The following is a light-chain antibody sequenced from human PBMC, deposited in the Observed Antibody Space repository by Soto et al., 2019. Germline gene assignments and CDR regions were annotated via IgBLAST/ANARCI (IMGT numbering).Light chain of an antibody. CDR1: QSVISY. J-gene: IGKJ5*01. CDR2: DAS. V-gene: IGKV3-11*01. CDR3: QQRFNWPPIT. Sequence: EIVLTQSPATLSLSPGERATLSCRASQSVISYLAWYQQKPGQAPRLLIYDASNRATGIPARFSGSGSGTDFTLTISNREPEDVAIYYYQQRFNWPPITFGQGTRLEIK.